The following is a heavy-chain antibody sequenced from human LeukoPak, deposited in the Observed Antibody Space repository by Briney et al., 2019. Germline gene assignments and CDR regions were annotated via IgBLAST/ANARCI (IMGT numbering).Heavy chain of an antibody. J-gene: IGHJ6*02. CDR1: GFTFSNAW. Sequence: KTGGSFRLSCAASGFTFSNAWMSWVRQAPGKGLEWVGRIKSKTDGGTTDYAAPVKGRFTISRDDSKNTLYLQMNSLKTEDTAVYYCTTDGRPYCSGGSCYYYYGMDVWGQGTTVTVSS. CDR2: IKSKTDGGTT. CDR3: TTDGRPYCSGGSCYYYYGMDV. V-gene: IGHV3-15*01. D-gene: IGHD2-15*01.